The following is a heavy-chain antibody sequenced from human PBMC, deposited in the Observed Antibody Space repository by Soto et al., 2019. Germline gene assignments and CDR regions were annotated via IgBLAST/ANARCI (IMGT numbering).Heavy chain of an antibody. D-gene: IGHD3-22*01. V-gene: IGHV1-2*04. J-gene: IGHJ4*02. CDR1: GYTFTGYY. CDR2: INPYSGGT. CDR3: ARDRNYYDSSGYSLQY. Sequence: ASAKVSCKASGYTFTGYYMHWVRQAPGQGLEWMGWINPYSGGTNYAQKFQGWVTMTRDTSISTAYMELSRLRSDDTAVYYCARDRNYYDSSGYSLQYWGQGTLVTVSS.